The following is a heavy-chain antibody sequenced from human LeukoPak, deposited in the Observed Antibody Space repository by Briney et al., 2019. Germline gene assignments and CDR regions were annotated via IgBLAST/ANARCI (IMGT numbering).Heavy chain of an antibody. CDR1: GYTFTSYD. CDR2: MNPNSGNT. Sequence: GASVKVSCKASGYTFTSYDINWVRQATGQGLEWMGWMNPNSGNTGYAQKFQGRVTMTRNTSISTAYMELSSLRSEDTAVYYCARGRWGWGWGGVISNNWFDPWGQGTLVTVSS. CDR3: ARGRWGWGWGGVISNNWFDP. V-gene: IGHV1-8*01. J-gene: IGHJ5*02. D-gene: IGHD3-16*02.